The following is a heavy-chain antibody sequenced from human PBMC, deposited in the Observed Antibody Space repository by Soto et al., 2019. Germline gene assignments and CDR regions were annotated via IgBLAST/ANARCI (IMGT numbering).Heavy chain of an antibody. CDR1: GFTFSNYA. Sequence: GGSLRLSCAASGFTFSNYAMGWVRQAPGKGLEWVSSIDGSGYSTYYADSVKGRFTISRDNSKSTLYLQMNSLRAEDTAVYYCAEDDLAPNGSGWEIWFDPWGQGTLVTVSS. D-gene: IGHD6-19*01. CDR2: IDGSGYST. CDR3: AEDDLAPNGSGWEIWFDP. J-gene: IGHJ5*02. V-gene: IGHV3-23*01.